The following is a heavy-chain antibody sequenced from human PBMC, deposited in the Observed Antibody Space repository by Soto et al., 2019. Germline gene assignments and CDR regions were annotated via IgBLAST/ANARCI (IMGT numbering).Heavy chain of an antibody. D-gene: IGHD4-17*01. V-gene: IGHV1-69*13. J-gene: IGHJ4*02. Sequence: SVKVSCKASGGIFSTFGISWVRQAPGQGLEWMGGIIPFFGTARYSQKFEDRITITADESTNTVYMDLRSLTSEDTAIYYCAKSAPMDAGDKYYYDFWGQGALVTVSS. CDR2: IIPFFGTA. CDR1: GGIFSTFG. CDR3: AKSAPMDAGDKYYYDF.